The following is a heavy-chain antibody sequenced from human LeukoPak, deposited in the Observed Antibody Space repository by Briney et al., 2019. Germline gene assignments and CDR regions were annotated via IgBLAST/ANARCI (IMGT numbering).Heavy chain of an antibody. J-gene: IGHJ4*02. V-gene: IGHV3-30*04. CDR1: GFTFSSYA. Sequence: GGSLRLSCAASGFTFSSYAIHWVRQAPGKGLEWVAVISYDGSNKYYADSVKGRFTISRDNSKNTLYLQMNSLRAEDTAVYYCARDYLQKFYYHDSSGYLDYWGQGTLVTVSS. D-gene: IGHD3-22*01. CDR2: ISYDGSNK. CDR3: ARDYLQKFYYHDSSGYLDY.